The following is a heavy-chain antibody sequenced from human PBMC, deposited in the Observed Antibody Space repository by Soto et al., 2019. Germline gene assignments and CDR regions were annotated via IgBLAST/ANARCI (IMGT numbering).Heavy chain of an antibody. CDR1: GFTFCSYG. Sequence: VQLVESGGGVVQPGRSLRLSCAASGFTFCSYGMHWVRQAPGKGLEWVAVISNDGSNKYYADSVKGRFTISRDNSKNTLYLQMNSLRAEDTAVYYCAKDRAGYDSYGLDVWGQGTTVTVSS. D-gene: IGHD5-12*01. CDR3: AKDRAGYDSYGLDV. V-gene: IGHV3-30*18. J-gene: IGHJ6*02. CDR2: ISNDGSNK.